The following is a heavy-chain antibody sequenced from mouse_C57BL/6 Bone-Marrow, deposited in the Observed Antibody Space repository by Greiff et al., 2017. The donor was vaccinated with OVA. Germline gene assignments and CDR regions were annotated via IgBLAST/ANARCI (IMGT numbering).Heavy chain of an antibody. CDR2: IVPEDGET. Sequence: VQLQQSGAELVKPGASVKLSCTASGFNIKDYYMHWVKQRTEQGLVWIGRIVPEDGETTYAPQFQGKATITADTSSNTAYLQLSSLTSEDTAVYYCATGIYYYGSSLADWGKGTLVTVSA. V-gene: IGHV14-2*01. J-gene: IGHJ3*01. CDR3: ATGIYYYGSSLAD. CDR1: GFNIKDYY. D-gene: IGHD1-1*01.